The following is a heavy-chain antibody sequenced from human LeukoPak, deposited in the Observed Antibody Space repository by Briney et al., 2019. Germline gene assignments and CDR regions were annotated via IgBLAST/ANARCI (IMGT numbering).Heavy chain of an antibody. V-gene: IGHV4-4*02. CDR1: GDSISNNW. J-gene: IGHJ6*03. CDR2: IFHRGIP. D-gene: IGHD3-16*02. CDR3: ARVMGASWFFYLDV. Sequence: SETLSLTCAVSGDSISNNWWSWVRQSPAMGLEWIGQIFHRGIPNYNPSLKSRVTMSIDKSNNQLSLKMNSVTAADTAVYYCARVMGASWFFYLDVWGKGTTVTVSS.